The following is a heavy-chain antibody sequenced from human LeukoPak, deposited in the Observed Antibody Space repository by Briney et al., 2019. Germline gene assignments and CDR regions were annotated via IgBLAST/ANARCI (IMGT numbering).Heavy chain of an antibody. CDR1: GVSISSSSYY. D-gene: IGHD5-12*01. V-gene: IGHV4-39*07. CDR2: IYYSGST. J-gene: IGHJ5*02. Sequence: SETLSLTCTVSGVSISSSSYYWGWLRQPPGKGLGWIGNIYYSGSTYYNSSLKSRVTMSVDTSKNQFSLRLSSVTAADTAVYYCARDLGYDGFDWAPWGQGTLVTVSS. CDR3: ARDLGYDGFDWAP.